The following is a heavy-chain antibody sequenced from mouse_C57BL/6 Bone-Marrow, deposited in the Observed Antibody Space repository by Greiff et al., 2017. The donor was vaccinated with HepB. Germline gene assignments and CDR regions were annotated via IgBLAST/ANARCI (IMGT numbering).Heavy chain of an antibody. CDR1: GFNIKDDY. D-gene: IGHD6-5*01. CDR3: TTCYAGY. CDR2: IDPENGDT. Sequence: EVQLQQSGAELVRPGASVKLSCTASGFNIKDDYMHWVKQRPEQGLEWIGWIDPENGDTEYASKFQGKATITADTSSNTAYLQLSSLTSEDTAVYYCTTCYAGYWGQGTTLTVSS. V-gene: IGHV14-4*01. J-gene: IGHJ2*01.